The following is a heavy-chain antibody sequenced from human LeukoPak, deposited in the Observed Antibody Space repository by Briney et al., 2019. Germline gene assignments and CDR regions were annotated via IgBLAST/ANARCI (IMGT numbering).Heavy chain of an antibody. CDR3: ARDLVGGSQFDY. D-gene: IGHD1-26*01. Sequence: KSGGPLRLSCAASGFTFSSYSMNWVRQAPGKGLEWVSSISSSSSYIYYADSVKGRFTISRDNAKNSLYLQMNSLRAEDTAVYYCARDLVGGSQFDYWGQGTLVTVSS. J-gene: IGHJ4*02. CDR2: ISSSSSYI. V-gene: IGHV3-21*01. CDR1: GFTFSSYS.